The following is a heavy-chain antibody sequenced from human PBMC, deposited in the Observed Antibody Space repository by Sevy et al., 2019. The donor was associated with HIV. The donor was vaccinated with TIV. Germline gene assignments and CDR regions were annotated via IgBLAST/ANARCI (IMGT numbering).Heavy chain of an antibody. Sequence: GGSLRLSCAVSGFSFDSYGMTWVRQAPGKGLEWVSGISGSGTRTYYADSVKGRFIISRDNSKNTLYLQMNSLRSEDTAHYYCWKGGGGHYDPDEIGYYFYYYNMDVWGKGTTVTVSS. V-gene: IGHV3-23*01. CDR2: ISGSGTRT. CDR3: WKGGGGHYDPDEIGYYFYYYNMDV. J-gene: IGHJ6*03. D-gene: IGHD3-22*01. CDR1: GFSFDSYG.